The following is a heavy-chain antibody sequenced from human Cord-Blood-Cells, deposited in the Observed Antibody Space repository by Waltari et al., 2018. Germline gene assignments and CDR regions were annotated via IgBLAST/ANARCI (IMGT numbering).Heavy chain of an antibody. V-gene: IGHV4-34*01. J-gene: IGHJ4*02. CDR2: INHSGST. CDR3: ARAVRAAADY. Sequence: QVQLQQWGAGLLKPSETLSLTCAVYGGSFSGYYWSWIRQPPGKGLEWIGEINHSGSTNYNPSLKSRFTISVDTSKNQFSLKLSSVTAADTAVYYCARAVRAAADYWGQGTLVTVSS. CDR1: GGSFSGYY. D-gene: IGHD6-13*01.